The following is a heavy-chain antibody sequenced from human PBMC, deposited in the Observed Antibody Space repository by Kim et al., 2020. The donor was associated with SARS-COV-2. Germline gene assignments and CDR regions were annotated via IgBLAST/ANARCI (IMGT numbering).Heavy chain of an antibody. D-gene: IGHD3-22*01. CDR1: GGSISSGFNY. CDR2: VYHSGST. Sequence: SETLSLTCTVSGGSISSGFNYWGWIRQPPGKGLEWIGSVYHSGSTYDSPSLKSRVTVSVDTSKNEFYLKVTSVTAADTAVYFCARLPHDSSGYVDSWGPGILVTVSS. CDR3: ARLPHDSSGYVDS. J-gene: IGHJ4*02. V-gene: IGHV4-39*01.